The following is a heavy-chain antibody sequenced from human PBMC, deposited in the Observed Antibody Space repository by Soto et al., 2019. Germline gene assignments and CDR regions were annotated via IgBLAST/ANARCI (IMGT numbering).Heavy chain of an antibody. Sequence: PSETLSLTCAVYGGSFSGYYWSWIRQPPGKGLEWIGEINHSGSTNYNPSLKSRVTISVDTSKNQFSLKLSSVTAADTAVYYCARVEEGVDTDDYWGQGTLVTVSS. CDR1: GGSFSGYY. CDR3: ARVEEGVDTDDY. V-gene: IGHV4-34*01. CDR2: INHSGST. D-gene: IGHD3-3*01. J-gene: IGHJ4*02.